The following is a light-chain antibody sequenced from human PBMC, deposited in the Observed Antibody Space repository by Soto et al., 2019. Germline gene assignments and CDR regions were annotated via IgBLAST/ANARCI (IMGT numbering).Light chain of an antibody. CDR3: AAWDDSLSAPV. Sequence: QLVLTQPPSASGTPGQRVTISCSGSSSNIGSNYVYWYQQLPGTAPKLLIYRNNQRPSGVPDRFSGSKSGTSASLAISGLRSEDEGDYYCAAWDDSLSAPVFGGGTKVTVL. J-gene: IGLJ2*01. CDR1: SSNIGSNY. CDR2: RNN. V-gene: IGLV1-47*01.